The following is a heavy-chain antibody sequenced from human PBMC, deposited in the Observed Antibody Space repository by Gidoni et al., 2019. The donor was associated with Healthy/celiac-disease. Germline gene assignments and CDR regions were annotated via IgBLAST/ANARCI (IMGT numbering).Heavy chain of an antibody. V-gene: IGHV4-59*01. CDR3: ARAGYYDYVWGSYRFNWFDP. Sequence: QVQLQESGPGLVTPSETLSLTCTVSGGSISSYYWSWIRQPPGKGLEWIGYIYYSGSTNYNPSLKSRVTISVDTSKNQFSLKLSSVTAADTAVYYCARAGYYDYVWGSYRFNWFDPWGQGTLVTVSS. CDR1: GGSISSYY. D-gene: IGHD3-16*02. CDR2: IYYSGST. J-gene: IGHJ5*02.